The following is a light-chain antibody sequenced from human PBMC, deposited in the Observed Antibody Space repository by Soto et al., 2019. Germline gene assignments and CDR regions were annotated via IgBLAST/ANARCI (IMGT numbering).Light chain of an antibody. CDR3: QSYDSSLRVV. CDR1: SSNIGAGYD. Sequence: QSVLTQPPSVSGAPGQRVTISCTGSSSNIGAGYDVHWYQQLPGTAHKLLIYGNSNRPSGVPDRFSGSTSGTSASLAITGLQAEDEADYYCQSYDSSLRVVFGGGTKLTVL. J-gene: IGLJ2*01. CDR2: GNS. V-gene: IGLV1-40*01.